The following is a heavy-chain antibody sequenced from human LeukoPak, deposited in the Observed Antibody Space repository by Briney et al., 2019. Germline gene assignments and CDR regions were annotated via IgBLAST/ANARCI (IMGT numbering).Heavy chain of an antibody. CDR2: IIGASGAT. Sequence: PGGSLRLSCGDSGFTFSTLAMTWVRQAPGKGLEWVSAIIGASGATYYADSVKGRFTISRVNSKNTLYLQMNSLRAEDTAVYYCAVYCSGGCYSGLVWGQGTLVTVSS. CDR3: AVYCSGGCYSGLV. D-gene: IGHD2-21*02. CDR1: GFTFSTLA. J-gene: IGHJ4*02. V-gene: IGHV3-23*01.